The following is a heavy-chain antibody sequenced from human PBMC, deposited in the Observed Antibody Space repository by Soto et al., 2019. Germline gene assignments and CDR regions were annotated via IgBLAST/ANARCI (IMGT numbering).Heavy chain of an antibody. Sequence: GGSLRLSCAASGFTFSSYGMHWVRQAPGKGLEWVAVISYDGSNKYYADSVKGRFTISRDNSKNTLYLQMNSLRAEDTAVYYCAKDQDKSALDYWGQGTLVTVSS. CDR3: AKDQDKSALDY. CDR2: ISYDGSNK. D-gene: IGHD3-16*02. J-gene: IGHJ4*02. V-gene: IGHV3-30*18. CDR1: GFTFSSYG.